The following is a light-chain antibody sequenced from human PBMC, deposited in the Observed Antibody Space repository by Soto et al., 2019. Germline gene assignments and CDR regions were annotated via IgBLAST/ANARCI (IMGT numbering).Light chain of an antibody. V-gene: IGKV1-39*01. J-gene: IGKJ3*01. CDR2: AAS. Sequence: DIQMTQSPSSLSASVGDRVTITCRASQSISSYLNWYQQKPGKAPKLLIYAASSLQSGVPSRFSGSGSGTDFTLTISSLQPEDFATYYCHQSYSTPPLFTFGPGTKVDIK. CDR3: HQSYSTPPLFT. CDR1: QSISSY.